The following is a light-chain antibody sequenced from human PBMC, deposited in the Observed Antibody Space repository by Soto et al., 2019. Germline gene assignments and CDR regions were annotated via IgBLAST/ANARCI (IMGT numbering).Light chain of an antibody. J-gene: IGKJ2*01. CDR2: GAS. Sequence: EIVLTQSPGTLSLSPGERATLSCRASQSVTSSYLAWYQQKPGQAPRLLIYGASRRATDIPDRFSGSGSGTDFTLTISRLEPEDFAVYYCQQYGSSPRTFGQGTRVEIK. V-gene: IGKV3-20*01. CDR3: QQYGSSPRT. CDR1: QSVTSSY.